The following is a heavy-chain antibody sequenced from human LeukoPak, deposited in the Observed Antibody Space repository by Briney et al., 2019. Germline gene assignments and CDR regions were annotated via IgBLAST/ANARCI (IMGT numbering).Heavy chain of an antibody. CDR3: ARGIAAAGYAFEI. CDR1: GGSISSGDYY. J-gene: IGHJ3*02. CDR2: IYYSGST. D-gene: IGHD6-13*01. Sequence: SQTLSLTCTVSGGSISSGDYYWSWIRQPPGKGLEWIGYIYYSGSTYYNPSLKSRVTISVDTSKNQFSLKLSSVTAADTAVYYCARGIAAAGYAFEIWGQGTMVTVSS. V-gene: IGHV4-30-4*08.